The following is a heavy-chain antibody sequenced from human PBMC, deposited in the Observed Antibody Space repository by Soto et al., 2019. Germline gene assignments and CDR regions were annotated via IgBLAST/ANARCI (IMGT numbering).Heavy chain of an antibody. CDR1: GGSINNDDFY. Sequence: SETLSLTCSVSGGSINNDDFYWSWLRQTPGKGLQWIGYVYYSGSSDCIPSLKSRLSMSIDKSKNQFTLKLSSVTAADTAIYYCARMSYYYDKWYFDLWGRGTLVTVSS. J-gene: IGHJ2*01. D-gene: IGHD3-22*01. V-gene: IGHV4-30-4*01. CDR2: VYYSGSS. CDR3: ARMSYYYDKWYFDL.